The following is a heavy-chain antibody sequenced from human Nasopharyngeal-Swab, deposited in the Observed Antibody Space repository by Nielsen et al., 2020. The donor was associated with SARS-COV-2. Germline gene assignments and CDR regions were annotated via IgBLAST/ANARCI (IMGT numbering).Heavy chain of an antibody. D-gene: IGHD2-15*01. Sequence: SVKVSCKASGGTFSSYAISWVRQAPGQGLEWMGGIIPILGIANYAQKFQGRVTITADKSTSTAYMELSSLRSDDTAVYYCATRGEVVVAATGYYYYGMDVWGQGTTVTVSS. CDR2: IIPILGIA. V-gene: IGHV1-69*10. CDR3: ATRGEVVVAATGYYYYGMDV. CDR1: GGTFSSYA. J-gene: IGHJ6*02.